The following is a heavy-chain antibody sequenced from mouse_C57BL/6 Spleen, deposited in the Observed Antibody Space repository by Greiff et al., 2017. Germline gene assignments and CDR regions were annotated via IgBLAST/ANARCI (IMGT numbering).Heavy chain of an antibody. CDR1: GFTFSDYG. CDR2: ISSGSSTI. J-gene: IGHJ4*01. V-gene: IGHV5-17*01. CDR3: AKTGTWMDY. Sequence: EVKLMESGGGLVKPGGSLKLSCAASGFTFSDYGMHWVRQAPEKGLEWVAYISSGSSTIYYADTVKGRFTISRDNAKNTLFLQMTSLRSEDTAMYYCAKTGTWMDYWGQGTSVTVSS. D-gene: IGHD4-1*01.